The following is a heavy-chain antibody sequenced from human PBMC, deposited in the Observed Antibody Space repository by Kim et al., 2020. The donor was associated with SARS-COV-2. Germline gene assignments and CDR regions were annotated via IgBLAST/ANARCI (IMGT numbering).Heavy chain of an antibody. CDR3: HIIAARQVGGY. J-gene: IGHJ4*02. D-gene: IGHD6-6*01. CDR2: T. V-gene: IGHV3-73*01. Sequence: TAYAASVKGRFTNSRDDSKNTAYLQMNSRKTEDTAVYYCHIIAARQVGGYWGQGTLVTVSS.